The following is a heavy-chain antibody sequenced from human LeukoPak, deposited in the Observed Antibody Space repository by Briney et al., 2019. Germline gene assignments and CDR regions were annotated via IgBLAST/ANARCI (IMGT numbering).Heavy chain of an antibody. Sequence: GGPLRLSCAASGFTFSSYGMHWVRQAPGKGLEWVAVIWYDGSNKYYADSVKGRFTISRDNSKNTLYLQMNSLRAEDTAVYYCARETYYYAFDIWGQGTMVTVSS. V-gene: IGHV3-33*01. CDR2: IWYDGSNK. CDR3: ARETYYYAFDI. D-gene: IGHD3-10*01. J-gene: IGHJ3*02. CDR1: GFTFSSYG.